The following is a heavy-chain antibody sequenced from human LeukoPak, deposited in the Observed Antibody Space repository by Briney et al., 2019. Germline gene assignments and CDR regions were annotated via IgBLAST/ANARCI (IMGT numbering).Heavy chain of an antibody. CDR1: GFTFSSYG. D-gene: IGHD3-10*01. V-gene: IGHV3-30*18. CDR3: AKATYYYGSGSYYNLDY. Sequence: RRSLRLSCAASGFTFSSYGMHWVRQAPGKGLGWGAVISYDGSKKYYADSVKGRLPISRDNSKNTLYLQMNSLTAEDTAVYYCAKATYYYGSGSYYNLDYWGQGTLVTVSS. CDR2: ISYDGSKK. J-gene: IGHJ4*02.